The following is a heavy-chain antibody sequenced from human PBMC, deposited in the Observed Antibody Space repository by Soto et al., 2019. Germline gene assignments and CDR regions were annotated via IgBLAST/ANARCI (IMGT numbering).Heavy chain of an antibody. V-gene: IGHV3-48*02. CDR1: GFTFSSYS. Sequence: GGSLRLSCAASGFTFSSYSMNWVRQAPGKGLEWVSYISSSSSTIYYADSVKGRFTISRDNAKNSLYLQMNSLRDEDTAVYYCARAAPPGYSYGSFDYWGQGTLVTVSS. CDR2: ISSSSSTI. D-gene: IGHD5-18*01. J-gene: IGHJ4*02. CDR3: ARAAPPGYSYGSFDY.